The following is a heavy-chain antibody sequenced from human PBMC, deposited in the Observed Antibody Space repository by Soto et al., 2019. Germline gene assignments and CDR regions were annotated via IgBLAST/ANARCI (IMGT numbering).Heavy chain of an antibody. CDR2: IWFDGSNK. V-gene: IGHV3-33*01. Sequence: DLEESGGGVVQPGGSLRLSCAASGFTFSSYAIHWVRQAPGKGLEWVAIIWFDGSNKYYADSVKGRFSISRDNSKNTLFLQMDSLRAEDTAVYYCARGQLPAATTYFDFWGQGTRVIVSS. CDR1: GFTFSSYA. J-gene: IGHJ4*02. D-gene: IGHD2-15*01. CDR3: ARGQLPAATTYFDF.